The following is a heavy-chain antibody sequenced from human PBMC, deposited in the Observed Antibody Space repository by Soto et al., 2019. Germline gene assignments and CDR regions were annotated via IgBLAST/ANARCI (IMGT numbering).Heavy chain of an antibody. V-gene: IGHV3-74*01. D-gene: IGHD6-19*01. CDR3: ARGGPDRGQWLARILDDIPRRYGMDV. Sequence: EVQLVESGGGLVQPGGSLRLSCAASGFTFSSYWMHWVRQAPGKGLVWVSRINSDGSITSYADSVKGRFTISRDNAKNTLYLQMNSLRAEDTAVYYCARGGPDRGQWLARILDDIPRRYGMDVWGQGTTVTVSS. CDR2: INSDGSIT. CDR1: GFTFSSYW. J-gene: IGHJ6*02.